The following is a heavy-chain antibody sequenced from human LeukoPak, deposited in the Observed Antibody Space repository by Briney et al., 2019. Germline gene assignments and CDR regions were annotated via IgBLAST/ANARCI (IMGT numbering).Heavy chain of an antibody. Sequence: SETLSLTCAVYGGSFSGYYWSWIRQPPGKGLEWIGEINHSGSTNYNPSLKSRVTISVDKSKNQFSLKLSSVTAADTAVYYCARRTTVTAVDYWGQGTLVTVSS. CDR1: GGSFSGYY. V-gene: IGHV4-34*01. CDR2: INHSGST. D-gene: IGHD4-17*01. CDR3: ARRTTVTAVDY. J-gene: IGHJ4*02.